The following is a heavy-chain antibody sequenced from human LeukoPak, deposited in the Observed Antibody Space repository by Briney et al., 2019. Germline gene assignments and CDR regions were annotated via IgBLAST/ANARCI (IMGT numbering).Heavy chain of an antibody. CDR2: FDPEDGET. V-gene: IGHV1-24*01. CDR1: GYTLTELS. CDR3: ATGNSERYYYYYYMDV. J-gene: IGHJ6*03. D-gene: IGHD2/OR15-2a*01. Sequence: GASVKVSCKVSGYTLTELSMHWVRQAPGKGLEWMGGFDPEDGETIYAQKFQGRVTMTEDTSTDTAYMELSSLRSEDTAVYYCATGNSERYYYYYYMDVWGKGTTVTVSS.